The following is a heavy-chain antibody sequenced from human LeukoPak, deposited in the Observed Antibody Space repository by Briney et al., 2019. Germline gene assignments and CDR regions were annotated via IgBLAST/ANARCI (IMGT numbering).Heavy chain of an antibody. CDR3: ARDANLHWYSGSYYVDY. CDR1: GFTFSSYS. Sequence: PGGSLRLSCAASGFTFSSYSMNWVRQAPGRGLEWVSSISSSSSYIYYADSVKGRFTISRDNAKNSLYLQMNSLRAEDTAVYYCARDANLHWYSGSYYVDYWGQGTLVTVSS. CDR2: ISSSSSYI. J-gene: IGHJ4*02. D-gene: IGHD1-26*01. V-gene: IGHV3-21*01.